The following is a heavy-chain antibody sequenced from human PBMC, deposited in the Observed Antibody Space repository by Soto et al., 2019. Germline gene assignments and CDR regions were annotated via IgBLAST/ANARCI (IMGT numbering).Heavy chain of an antibody. D-gene: IGHD1-26*01. CDR1: GFIFTNYA. V-gene: IGHV3-23*01. Sequence: EVQLLESGGGLVQPGGSLTLSCTASGFIFTNYAMSWVRQAPGEGLEWVSGVSGSGSSTNYADSVKGRFTISRDNSKNTLYLQMNSLRTDDTAIYYCAQGTVGATAPDSWGQGTLVTVSS. CDR3: AQGTVGATAPDS. J-gene: IGHJ4*02. CDR2: VSGSGSST.